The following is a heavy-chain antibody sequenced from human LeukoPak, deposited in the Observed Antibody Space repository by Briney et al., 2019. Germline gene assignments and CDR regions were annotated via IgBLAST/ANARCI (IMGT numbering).Heavy chain of an antibody. CDR2: IDSNSRTI. D-gene: IGHD2-15*01. V-gene: IGHV3-48*04. CDR1: GFTFSSRDW. Sequence: GGSLRLSCVASGFTFSSRDWMTWVRQAPGKGLEWISYIDSNSRTIHYADSVRGRFTISRDNAKNSLFLQMNSLRAEDTAVYYCVREYCSGGSCSDAFDIWGQGTMVTVSS. CDR3: VREYCSGGSCSDAFDI. J-gene: IGHJ3*02.